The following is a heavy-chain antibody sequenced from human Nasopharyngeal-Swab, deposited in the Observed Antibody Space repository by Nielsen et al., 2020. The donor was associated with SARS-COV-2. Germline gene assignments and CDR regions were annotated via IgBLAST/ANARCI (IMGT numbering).Heavy chain of an antibody. CDR3: AKVYSGMGFGIPGPLDI. Sequence: GGSLRLSCAASGFTFDDYAMHWVRQAPGKGLEWVSGISWNSGSIGYADSVKGRFTISRDNAKNSLYLQMNSLRAEDTALYYCAKVYSGMGFGIPGPLDIWGQGTMVTVSS. CDR2: ISWNSGSI. V-gene: IGHV3-9*01. CDR1: GFTFDDYA. J-gene: IGHJ3*02. D-gene: IGHD3-10*01.